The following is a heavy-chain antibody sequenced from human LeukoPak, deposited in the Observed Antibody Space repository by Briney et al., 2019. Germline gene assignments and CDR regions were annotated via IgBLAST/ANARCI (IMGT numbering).Heavy chain of an antibody. CDR1: GFGSSASG. V-gene: IGHV3-33*01. J-gene: IGHJ4*02. Sequence: QAGGSPRLSSVQSGFGSSASGMQWVRQAPGKGLEWVAVIWSDGSDKYYAVFVKGRFTMYRDNFKNTLYLQMNSLGAEDTAVYYCARRRYSVYDFDYWDQGNRVIVSS. D-gene: IGHD5/OR15-5a*01. CDR3: ARRRYSVYDFDY. CDR2: IWSDGSDK.